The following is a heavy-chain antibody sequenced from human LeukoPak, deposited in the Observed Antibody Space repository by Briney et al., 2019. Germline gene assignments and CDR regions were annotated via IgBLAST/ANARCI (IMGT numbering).Heavy chain of an antibody. CDR1: GYTFIRYS. CDR3: ARVRSSGSYLLGAFDI. Sequence: ASVKVSCKASGYTFIRYSMNWVRQAPGQGLEWMGWINPNSGGTNYAQKFQGWVTMTRDTSISTAYMELSRLRSDDTAVYYCARVRSSGSYLLGAFDIWGQGTMVTVSS. V-gene: IGHV1-2*04. D-gene: IGHD3-10*01. J-gene: IGHJ3*02. CDR2: INPNSGGT.